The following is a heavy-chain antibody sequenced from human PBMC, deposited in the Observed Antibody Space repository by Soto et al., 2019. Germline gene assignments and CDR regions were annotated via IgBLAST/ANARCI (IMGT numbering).Heavy chain of an antibody. Sequence: ASVKVSCKASGYTFTGYYMHWVRQAPGQGLEWMGWINPNSGGTNYAQKFQGRVTMTRDTSISTAYMELSRLRSDDTAVYYCARDIRYCSSTSCPYGMDVWGQGTTVTVSS. CDR1: GYTFTGYY. J-gene: IGHJ6*02. D-gene: IGHD2-2*01. V-gene: IGHV1-2*02. CDR2: INPNSGGT. CDR3: ARDIRYCSSTSCPYGMDV.